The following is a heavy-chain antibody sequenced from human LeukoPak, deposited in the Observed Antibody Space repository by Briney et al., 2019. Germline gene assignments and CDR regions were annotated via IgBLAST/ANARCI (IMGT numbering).Heavy chain of an antibody. V-gene: IGHV4-39*01. J-gene: IGHJ4*02. D-gene: IGHD3-22*01. CDR1: GDSISSSNW. CDR2: IYYSGST. CDR3: ARRGYYDSRGYVDY. Sequence: SETLSLTCAVSGDSISSSNWWSWVRLPPGKGLEGIGSIYYSGSTYYNPSLKSRVTISVDTSKNQFSLKLSSVTAADTAVYYCARRGYYDSRGYVDYWGQGTLITVSS.